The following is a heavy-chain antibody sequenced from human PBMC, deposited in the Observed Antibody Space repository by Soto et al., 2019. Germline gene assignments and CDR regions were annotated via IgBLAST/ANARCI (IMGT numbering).Heavy chain of an antibody. J-gene: IGHJ6*03. CDR1: GYTLTELS. V-gene: IGHV1-24*01. Sequence: ASVKVSCKVSGYTLTELSMHWVRQAPGKGLEWMGGFDPEDGETIYAQKFQGRVTMTRNTSISTAYMELSSLRSEDTAVYYCARGHHYYYCYYMDVWGKGTTVTVSS. CDR3: ARGHHYYYCYYMDV. CDR2: FDPEDGET.